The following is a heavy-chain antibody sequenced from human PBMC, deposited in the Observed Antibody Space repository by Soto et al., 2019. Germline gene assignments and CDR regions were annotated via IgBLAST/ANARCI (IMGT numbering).Heavy chain of an antibody. V-gene: IGHV4-34*01. J-gene: IGHJ4*02. CDR1: GGSFSGYY. CDR3: ARVSISMIVVVTPKGYFDY. Sequence: QVQLQQWGAGLLKPSETLSLTCAVYGGSFSGYYWSWIRQPPGKGLEWIGEINHSGSTNYNPSLKSRVTISVDTSKNQFALKLSSVTAADTAVYSCARVSISMIVVVTPKGYFDYWGQGTLVTVSS. D-gene: IGHD3-22*01. CDR2: INHSGST.